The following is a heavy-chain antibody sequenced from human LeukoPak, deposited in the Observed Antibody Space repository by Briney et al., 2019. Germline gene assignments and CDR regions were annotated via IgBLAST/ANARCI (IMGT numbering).Heavy chain of an antibody. CDR1: GGSISSSSYY. J-gene: IGHJ5*02. Sequence: SETLSLTCTVSGGSISSSSYYWGWIRQPPGKGLEWIGSIYYSGSTYYNPSLKSRVTISVDTSKNQFSLKLSSVTAADTAVYYCARRWGYYGSGSYYNPPYQKTNNWFDPWGQGTLVTVSS. CDR3: ARRWGYYGSGSYYNPPYQKTNNWFDP. V-gene: IGHV4-39*01. D-gene: IGHD3-10*01. CDR2: IYYSGST.